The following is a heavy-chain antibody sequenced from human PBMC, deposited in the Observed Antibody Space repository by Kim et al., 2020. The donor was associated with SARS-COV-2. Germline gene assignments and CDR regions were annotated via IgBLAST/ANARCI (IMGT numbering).Heavy chain of an antibody. CDR1: GFSVSSIY. CDR2: IYIGGGT. Sequence: GGSLRLSCAASGFSVSSIYMSWVRQAPGKGLEWVSVIYIGGGTYYADSVKGRITISRDNSKNTLNLQMNSLRADDTAVYYCATSTVTQRYWHFDLWGRGTLVTVSS. J-gene: IGHJ2*01. D-gene: IGHD4-17*01. CDR3: ATSTVTQRYWHFDL. V-gene: IGHV3-53*01.